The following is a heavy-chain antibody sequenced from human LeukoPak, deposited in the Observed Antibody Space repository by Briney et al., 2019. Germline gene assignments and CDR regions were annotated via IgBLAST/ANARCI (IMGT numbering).Heavy chain of an antibody. D-gene: IGHD3-16*02. J-gene: IGHJ4*02. CDR2: IYYSGRT. CDR1: GGSISSGSYY. V-gene: IGHV4-39*01. Sequence: SQTLSLTCTVSGGSISSGSYYWDWIRQPPGKGLEWIGSIYYSGRTYYHPSLKSRVTIAVDTSKNRFSLKLNSVTAADTAVYYCARRSYRYYYDYWGQGTLVTVSS. CDR3: ARRSYRYYYDY.